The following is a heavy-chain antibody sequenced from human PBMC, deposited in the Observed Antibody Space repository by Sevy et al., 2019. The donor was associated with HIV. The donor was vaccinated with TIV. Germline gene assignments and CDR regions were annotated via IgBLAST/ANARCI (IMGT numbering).Heavy chain of an antibody. CDR2: IYYSETT. CDR3: ARVFCSGSSCYSGGAFDI. V-gene: IGHV4-59*01. Sequence: SETLSLTCTVSGGSISRYYWSWIRQPPGKGLEWVGYIYYSETTNYNPSLKSRVTISGDTSKNQFSLKLSSVTAADTAVYYCARVFCSGSSCYSGGAFDIWGRGTMVTVSS. CDR1: GGSISRYY. D-gene: IGHD2-15*01. J-gene: IGHJ3*02.